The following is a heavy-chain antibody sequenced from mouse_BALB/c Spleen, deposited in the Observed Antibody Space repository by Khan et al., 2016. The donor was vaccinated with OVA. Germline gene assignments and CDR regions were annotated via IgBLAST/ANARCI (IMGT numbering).Heavy chain of an antibody. CDR3: ARDYWFTY. V-gene: IGHV5-6-5*01. Sequence: EVQLVESGGGLVKPGGSLKFSCAASGFTFSNYAMSWVRQTPEKRLEWVASISSGGDTYYPDSVKGRFTISRDNARNILYLQMRSLRSEDPAMYYCARDYWFTYRGQGTLVTVSA. CDR2: ISSGGDT. J-gene: IGHJ3*01. CDR1: GFTFSNYA.